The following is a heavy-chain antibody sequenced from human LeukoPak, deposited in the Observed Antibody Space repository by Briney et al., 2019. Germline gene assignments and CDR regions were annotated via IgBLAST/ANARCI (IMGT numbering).Heavy chain of an antibody. CDR2: IYWNDDK. CDR3: AHRRLSVPLSAVARDAFDI. V-gene: IGHV2-5*01. CDR1: GFSLSTSGVG. Sequence: KESGPTLVKPTQTLTLTCTFSGFSLSTSGVGVGWIRQPPGKALEWLALIYWNDDKRYSPSLKSRLTITKDTSKNQVVLTMTNMDPVDTATYYCAHRRLSVPLSAVARDAFDIWGQGTMVTVSS. J-gene: IGHJ3*02. D-gene: IGHD6-19*01.